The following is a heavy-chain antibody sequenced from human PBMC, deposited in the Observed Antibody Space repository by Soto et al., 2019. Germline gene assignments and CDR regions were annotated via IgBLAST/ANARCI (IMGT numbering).Heavy chain of an antibody. J-gene: IGHJ5*02. Sequence: ASVKVSCKASGYTFITYDINWVRQATGQGLEWMGWMNPSNGNAGYAQKFQGRLTMTRNTSISTAYMELSSLRSEDTAVYYCARVLEAAPFPRWFDPWGQGTLVTVSS. CDR3: ARVLEAAPFPRWFDP. CDR1: GYTFITYD. D-gene: IGHD6-13*01. CDR2: MNPSNGNA. V-gene: IGHV1-8*01.